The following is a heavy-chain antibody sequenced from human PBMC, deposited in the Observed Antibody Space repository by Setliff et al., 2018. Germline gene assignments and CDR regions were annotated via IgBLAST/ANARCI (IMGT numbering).Heavy chain of an antibody. D-gene: IGHD6-19*01. V-gene: IGHV3-7*01. Sequence: QPGGSLRLSCAASGFTFTNYWINWVRQAPGKGLEWVANIKQDESEKHYVGSVKGRFTISRDNARNSAYLQMNSLRAEDAAVYYCATSDWYAAFDHWGQGTLVTVSS. CDR1: GFTFTNYW. CDR3: ATSDWYAAFDH. J-gene: IGHJ4*02. CDR2: IKQDESEK.